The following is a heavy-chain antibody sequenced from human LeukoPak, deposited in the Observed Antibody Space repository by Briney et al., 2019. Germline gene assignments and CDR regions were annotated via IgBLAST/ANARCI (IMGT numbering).Heavy chain of an antibody. CDR3: ARLPGNYYYMDV. V-gene: IGHV4-34*01. CDR2: INHSGST. Sequence: SETLSLTCAVYGGSFSGYYWSWIRQPPGKGLEWIGEINHSGSTNYNPSLKSRVTISVDTSKNQFSLKLSSVTAADTAVYYCARLPGNYYYMDVWGKGTTVTISS. J-gene: IGHJ6*03. CDR1: GGSFSGYY.